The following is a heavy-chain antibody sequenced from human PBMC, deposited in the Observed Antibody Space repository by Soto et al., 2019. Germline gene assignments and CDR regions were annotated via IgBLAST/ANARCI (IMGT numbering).Heavy chain of an antibody. J-gene: IGHJ4*02. D-gene: IGHD6-19*01. CDR1: GFTFSDYA. CDR2: VSHDGRNT. V-gene: IGHV3-30*18. CDR3: GKGGRQWLVTSDFNY. Sequence: VQLVESGGGVVQPGRSLRLSCAASGFTFSDYAMHWVRQAPGKGLEWVAVVSHDGRNTHYADSVKGRFTISRDSSKNTVYLEMTSLRAEDTAVYYCGKGGRQWLVTSDFNYWGQGALVTVSS.